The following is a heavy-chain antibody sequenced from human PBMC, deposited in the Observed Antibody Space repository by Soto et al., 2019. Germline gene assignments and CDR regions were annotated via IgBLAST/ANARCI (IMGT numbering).Heavy chain of an antibody. J-gene: IGHJ6*02. Sequence: SGPTLVNPTETLTLTCTVSGFSLSNARMGVSWIRQPPGKALEWLAHIFSNDEKSYSTSLKSRLTISKDTSKSQVVPTMTNMDPVDTATYYCARTYYDFWSGYSSYYYGMDVWGQGTTVTVSS. CDR3: ARTYYDFWSGYSSYYYGMDV. D-gene: IGHD3-3*01. CDR2: IFSNDEK. V-gene: IGHV2-26*01. CDR1: GFSLSNARMG.